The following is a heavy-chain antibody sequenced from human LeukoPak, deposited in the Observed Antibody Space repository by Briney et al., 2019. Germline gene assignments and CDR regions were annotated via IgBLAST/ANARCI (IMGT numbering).Heavy chain of an antibody. CDR2: NSGRGGST. Sequence: PGGSLSLSCAASGFTFRSYAVRWVRQARGKGLEGVSANSGRGGSTYYADSVGGRFTISRDNSKNTLYLQINSLRADDTAVYYCAKGSQLWFVWGQGTLVTVTS. CDR1: GFTFRSYA. J-gene: IGHJ4*02. D-gene: IGHD5-18*01. CDR3: AKGSQLWFV. V-gene: IGHV3-23*01.